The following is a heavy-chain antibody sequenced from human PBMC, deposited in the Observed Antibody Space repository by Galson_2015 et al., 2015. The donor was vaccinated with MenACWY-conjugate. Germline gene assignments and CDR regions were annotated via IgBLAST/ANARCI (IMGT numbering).Heavy chain of an antibody. J-gene: IGHJ4*02. Sequence: SLRLSCAASGFTFSIYSMSWVRQAPGKGLEWVSYITNSGNTIYYGDSVKGRFTISRDNSKNSLYLQMNSLRVEDTAVYYCAREEFCIVGACYFYDDWGQGTLVTVSS. D-gene: IGHD2-15*01. CDR1: GFTFSIYS. CDR3: AREEFCIVGACYFYDD. CDR2: ITNSGNTI. V-gene: IGHV3-48*01.